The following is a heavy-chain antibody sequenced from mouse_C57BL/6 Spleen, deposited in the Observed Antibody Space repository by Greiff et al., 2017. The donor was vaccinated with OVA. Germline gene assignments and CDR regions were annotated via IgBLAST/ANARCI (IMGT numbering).Heavy chain of an antibody. J-gene: IGHJ1*03. D-gene: IGHD1-1*01. Sequence: VQLQQPGAELVKPGASVKMSCKASGYTFTSYWITWVKQRPGQGLEWIGDIYPGSGSTNYNEKFKSKATMTVEASSITAYMQLSILTSEDSSVYYCARKYYGSSYDYWYFYVWGTGTTVTVSS. V-gene: IGHV1-55*01. CDR2: IYPGSGST. CDR3: ARKYYGSSYDYWYFYV. CDR1: GYTFTSYW.